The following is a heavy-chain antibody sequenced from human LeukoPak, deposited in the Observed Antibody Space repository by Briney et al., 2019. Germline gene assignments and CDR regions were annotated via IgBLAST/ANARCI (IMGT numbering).Heavy chain of an antibody. CDR1: GFTFSSYA. J-gene: IGHJ4*02. Sequence: GGSLRLSCAASGFTFSSYAMSWVRQAPGKGLEWVAFISYDGSTKTYADSVKGRFTTSRDISLHLQMNSLRAEDTAVYYCVRNNNNDYWGQGTLVTVSS. CDR3: VRNNNNDY. V-gene: IGHV3-30*04. CDR2: ISYDGSTK. D-gene: IGHD2/OR15-2a*01.